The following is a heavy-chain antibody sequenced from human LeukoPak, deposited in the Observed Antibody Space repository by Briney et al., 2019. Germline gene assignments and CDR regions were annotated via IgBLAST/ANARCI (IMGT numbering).Heavy chain of an antibody. D-gene: IGHD6-13*01. J-gene: IGHJ5*02. CDR1: GFTFSDYY. CDR2: ISSSGSTI. CDR3: ARVLPRSGIAAAGTVLYNWFDP. V-gene: IGHV3-11*01. Sequence: PGGSLRLSCAASGFTFSDYYMSWIRQAPGKGLEWVSYISSSGSTIYYADSVKGRFTISRDNAKNSLYLQMNSLRAEDTAVYYCARVLPRSGIAAAGTVLYNWFDPWGQGTLVTVSS.